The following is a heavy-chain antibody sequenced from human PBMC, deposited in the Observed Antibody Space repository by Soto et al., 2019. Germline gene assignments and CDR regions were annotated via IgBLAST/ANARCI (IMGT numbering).Heavy chain of an antibody. V-gene: IGHV3-66*01. J-gene: IGHJ6*03. CDR2: IYSGGST. Sequence: EVQLVESGGGLVQPGGSLRLSCAASGFTVSSNYMSWVRQAPGKGLEWVSVIYSGGSTYYADSVKGRFTISRDTSKNTLYLQMNSLRAEDTAVYYCARGLRGLLWFGALMDVWGKGTTVTVSS. CDR3: ARGLRGLLWFGALMDV. D-gene: IGHD3-10*01. CDR1: GFTVSSNY.